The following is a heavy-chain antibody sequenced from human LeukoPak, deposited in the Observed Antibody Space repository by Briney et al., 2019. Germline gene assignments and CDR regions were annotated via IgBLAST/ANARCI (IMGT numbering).Heavy chain of an antibody. CDR1: GGSISSYY. CDR2: IYYSGST. V-gene: IGHV4-59*01. Sequence: SETLSLTCTVSGGSISSYYWSWIRQPPGKGLEWIGYIYYSGSTNYNPSLKSRVTISVDTSKNQFSLKLSSVTAADTAVYYCARKGSSGWYFDYWGQGTLDTVSS. D-gene: IGHD6-19*01. J-gene: IGHJ4*02. CDR3: ARKGSSGWYFDY.